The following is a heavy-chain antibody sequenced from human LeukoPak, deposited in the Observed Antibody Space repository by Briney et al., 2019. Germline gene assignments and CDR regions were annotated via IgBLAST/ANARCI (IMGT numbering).Heavy chain of an antibody. Sequence: GGSLRLSCAASGFTFTNAWMYWVRQTPGKGLEWVGRIKSKTDGGTSDYAAPVTGRFTISRDDSKSTLYLEMNSLKTEDTGVYYCSTLWYGAWGQGTLVTVSS. CDR1: GFTFTNAW. J-gene: IGHJ5*02. CDR3: STLWYGA. D-gene: IGHD3-10*01. CDR2: IKSKTDGGTS. V-gene: IGHV3-15*01.